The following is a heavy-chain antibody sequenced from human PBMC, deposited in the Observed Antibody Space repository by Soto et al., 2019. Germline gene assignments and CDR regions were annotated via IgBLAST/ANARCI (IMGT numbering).Heavy chain of an antibody. CDR2: ISSTTNYI. V-gene: IGHV3-21*06. Sequence: GGSLRLSCAASGFTFTRYSMNWVRQAPGKGLEWVSSISSTTNYIYYGDSMKGRFTISRDNAKNSLYLEMNSLRAEDTAVYYCARESEDFTSNFDYWGQGTLVTVSS. CDR1: GFTFTRYS. J-gene: IGHJ4*02. CDR3: ARESEDFTSNFDY.